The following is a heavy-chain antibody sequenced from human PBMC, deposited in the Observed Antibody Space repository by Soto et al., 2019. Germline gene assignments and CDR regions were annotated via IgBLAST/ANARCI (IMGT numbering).Heavy chain of an antibody. CDR2: TYYRSKWYN. Sequence: QSQTLSLTCAISGDSVSSNSAAWNWIRQSPSRGLEWLGRTYYRSKWYNDYAVSVKSRITINPDTSKNQFSLQLNSVTPEDTAVYYCARDGMVRGVIAPSYYYGMDVWGQGTTVTSP. CDR3: ARDGMVRGVIAPSYYYGMDV. CDR1: GDSVSSNSAA. J-gene: IGHJ6*02. D-gene: IGHD3-10*01. V-gene: IGHV6-1*01.